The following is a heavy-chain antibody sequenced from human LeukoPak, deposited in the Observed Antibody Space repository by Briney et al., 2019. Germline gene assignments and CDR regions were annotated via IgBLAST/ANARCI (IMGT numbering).Heavy chain of an antibody. D-gene: IGHD3-3*01. Sequence: GGSLRLSCAASGFTFSSYAMSWVRQAPGKGLEWVSAISGSGGSTYYADSVKGRFTISRDNSKNTLYLQMNSLRAEDTAVYYCAKVPYYDFWSGYYAGNYYYGMDVWGQGTTVTVSS. J-gene: IGHJ6*02. CDR1: GFTFSSYA. CDR2: ISGSGGST. CDR3: AKVPYYDFWSGYYAGNYYYGMDV. V-gene: IGHV3-23*01.